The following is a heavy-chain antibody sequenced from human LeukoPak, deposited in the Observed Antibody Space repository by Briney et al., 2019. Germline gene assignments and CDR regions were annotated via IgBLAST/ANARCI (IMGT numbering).Heavy chain of an antibody. V-gene: IGHV3-33*01. CDR1: GSTFSSYG. Sequence: GTSLRLSCAASGSTFSSYGMHWVRQAPGKGLEWVAVIWSDGSNKYYADSVKGRFTISRDNSKNTLYLQMNSLRAEDTAVYYCARRRYSVYDFDYWGQGTLVTVSS. CDR2: IWSDGSNK. D-gene: IGHD5/OR15-5a*01. J-gene: IGHJ4*02. CDR3: ARRRYSVYDFDY.